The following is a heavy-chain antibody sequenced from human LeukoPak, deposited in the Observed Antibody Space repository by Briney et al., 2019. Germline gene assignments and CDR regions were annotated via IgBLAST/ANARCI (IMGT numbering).Heavy chain of an antibody. CDR2: IYPGDSRT. CDR1: SHTFTSQW. CDR3: AVGYNYGLTSFDY. Sequence: GESLKISCKASSHTFTSQWIGSARQMPGKGLEWVGIIYPGDSRTRYSPSFQGRVTISADRSISTAYLQWGSLEASDTALYYCAVGYNYGLTSFDYWGQGTLVTVSS. D-gene: IGHD5-18*01. V-gene: IGHV5-51*01. J-gene: IGHJ4*02.